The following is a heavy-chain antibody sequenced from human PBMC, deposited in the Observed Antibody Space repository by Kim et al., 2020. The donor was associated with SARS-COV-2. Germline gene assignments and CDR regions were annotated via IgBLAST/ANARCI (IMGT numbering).Heavy chain of an antibody. J-gene: IGHJ4*02. D-gene: IGHD2-15*01. CDR1: GFTFSSYA. CDR2: ISGSGSIT. CDR3: AKDDCSGGYCYSKH. Sequence: GGSLRLSCAASGFTFSSYAMSWVRQAPGKGLEWVSVISGSGSITYYADSVKGRFTISRDNSKNTLYLQMNSLGAEDTAVYYCAKDDCSGGYCYSKHWGQGTLVTVSS. V-gene: IGHV3-23*01.